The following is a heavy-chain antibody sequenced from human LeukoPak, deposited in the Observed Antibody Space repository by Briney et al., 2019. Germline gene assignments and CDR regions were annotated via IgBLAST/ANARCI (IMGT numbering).Heavy chain of an antibody. J-gene: IGHJ4*02. V-gene: IGHV3-30*02. CDR3: AKDRDYGGQLGY. D-gene: IGHD4-23*01. CDR2: IRYDGSNK. Sequence: GGSLRLSCAASGFTFSSHGMHWVRQAPGKGLEWVAFIRYDGSNKYYADSVKGRFTISRDNSKNTLYLQMNSLRAEDTAVYYCAKDRDYGGQLGYWGQGTLVTVSS. CDR1: GFTFSSHG.